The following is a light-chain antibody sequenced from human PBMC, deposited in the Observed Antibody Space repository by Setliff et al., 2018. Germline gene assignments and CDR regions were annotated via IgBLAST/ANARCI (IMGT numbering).Light chain of an antibody. J-gene: IGLJ1*01. CDR1: SSDVETYNI. Sequence: QSVLTQPASVSGSPGQSITISCTGSSSDVETYNIVSWYQQHPGKAPKIPIYQVNQRPSGVSDRFSGSKSGNTASLTISGLQAEDEADYYCLSYAGSGTYVFGSGTKVTVL. CDR3: LSYAGSGTYV. V-gene: IGLV2-23*02. CDR2: QVN.